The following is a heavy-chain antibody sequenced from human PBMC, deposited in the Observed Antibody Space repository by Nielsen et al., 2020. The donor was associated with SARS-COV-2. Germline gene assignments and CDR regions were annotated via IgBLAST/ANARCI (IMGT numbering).Heavy chain of an antibody. CDR2: IYYSGSS. V-gene: IGHV4-31*03. CDR1: GGSISSGGYY. D-gene: IGHD6-6*01. CDR3: ARVDAFSSSAPRFYFDY. J-gene: IGHJ4*02. Sequence: SETLSLTCTVSGGSISSGGYYWSWIRQHPGKGLEWIGYIYYSGSSYYNPSLESRVTISVDTSKNQFSLKLSSVTAADTAVYYCARVDAFSSSAPRFYFDYWGQGTLVTVS.